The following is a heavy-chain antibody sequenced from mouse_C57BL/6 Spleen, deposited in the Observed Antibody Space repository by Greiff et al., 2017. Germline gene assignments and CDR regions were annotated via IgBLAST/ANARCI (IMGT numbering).Heavy chain of an antibody. D-gene: IGHD1-1*01. J-gene: IGHJ3*01. V-gene: IGHV7-3*01. CDR3: ARYDYGSSFPY. Sequence: VQLKESGGGLVQPGGSLSLSCAASGFTFTDYYMSWVRQPPGKALEWLGFIRNKANGYTTEYSASVKGRFTISRGNSQSILYLQMNALRAEDSATYYCARYDYGSSFPYWGQGTLVTVSA. CDR2: IRNKANGYTT. CDR1: GFTFTDYY.